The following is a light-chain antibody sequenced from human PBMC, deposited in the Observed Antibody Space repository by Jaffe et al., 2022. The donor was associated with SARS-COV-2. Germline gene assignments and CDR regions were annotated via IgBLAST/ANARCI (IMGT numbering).Light chain of an antibody. CDR2: AAS. Sequence: DIQMTQSPSSLSASVGDRVTITCRASQSISSYLNWYQQKPGKAPKLLIYAASSLQSGVPSRFSGSGSGTDFTLTINNLQPEDFATYYCQQSYSTPYTFGLGTTLEIK. CDR3: QQSYSTPYT. J-gene: IGKJ2*01. CDR1: QSISSY. V-gene: IGKV1-39*01.